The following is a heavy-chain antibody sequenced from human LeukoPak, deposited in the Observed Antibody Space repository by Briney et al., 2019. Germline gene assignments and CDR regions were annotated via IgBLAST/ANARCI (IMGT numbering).Heavy chain of an antibody. Sequence: GGSLRLSCAASGFTFSSYNMNWVRQTPGQGLGWVSSITSGSSHIYYADSVKGRFTISRDNAKSSLYLQMNSLRAEDTAVYYCARGVTMVRGVMRYYYYYMDVWGKGTTVTISS. V-gene: IGHV3-21*01. CDR3: ARGVTMVRGVMRYYYYYMDV. CDR1: GFTFSSYN. J-gene: IGHJ6*03. CDR2: ITSGSSHI. D-gene: IGHD3-10*01.